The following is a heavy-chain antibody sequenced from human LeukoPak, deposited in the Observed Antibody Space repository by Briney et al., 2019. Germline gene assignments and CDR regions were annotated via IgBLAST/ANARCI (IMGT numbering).Heavy chain of an antibody. CDR3: ARESVDIVATVDY. CDR1: VYTFTNYY. CDR2: INPSGGST. Sequence: ASVKVSFKASVYTFTNYYMHWVRQPPGQGLEWMGIINPSGGSTRYPQKFQGRVTMTRDTSTSTVYMELSSLRSEDTAVYYCARESVDIVATVDYWGQGTLVTVSS. D-gene: IGHD5-12*01. V-gene: IGHV1-46*01. J-gene: IGHJ4*02.